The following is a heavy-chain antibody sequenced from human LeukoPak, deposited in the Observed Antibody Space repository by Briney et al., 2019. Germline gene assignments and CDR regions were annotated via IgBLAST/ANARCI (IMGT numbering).Heavy chain of an antibody. CDR2: IIPIFGTA. Sequence: SVKVSCKASGGTFSSYAISWVRQAPGQGLEWMGRIIPIFGTANYAQKFQGRVTITADKSTSTAYMELSSPRSEDTAVYYCARDDSSGFDYWGQGTLVTVSS. CDR3: ARDDSSGFDY. D-gene: IGHD6-19*01. V-gene: IGHV1-69*06. J-gene: IGHJ4*02. CDR1: GGTFSSYA.